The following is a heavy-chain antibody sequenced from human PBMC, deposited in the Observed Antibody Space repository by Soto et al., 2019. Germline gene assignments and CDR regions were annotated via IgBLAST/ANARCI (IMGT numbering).Heavy chain of an antibody. CDR2: IYYSGST. Sequence: PSETLSLTCTVSGGSISSYYWSWIRQPPGKGLEWIGYIYYSGSTNYNPSLKSRVTISVDTSKNQFSLKLSSVTAADTAVYYCARARREGDYYYYGMDVWGQGTTVTVSS. V-gene: IGHV4-59*01. CDR1: GGSISSYY. CDR3: ARARREGDYYYYGMDV. D-gene: IGHD3-10*01. J-gene: IGHJ6*02.